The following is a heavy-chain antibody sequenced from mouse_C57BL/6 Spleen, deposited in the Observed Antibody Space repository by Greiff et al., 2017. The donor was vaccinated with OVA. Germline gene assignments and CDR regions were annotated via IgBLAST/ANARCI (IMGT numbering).Heavy chain of an antibody. D-gene: IGHD1-1*01. J-gene: IGHJ1*03. V-gene: IGHV5-16*01. CDR3: ARCPPTPPVIDV. CDR1: GFTFSDYY. Sequence: EVKLQESEGGLVQPGSSMKLSCTASGFTFSDYYMAWVRQVPDKGLEWVANINYDGSSTYYLDSLKSRFIISGDNAKNVLDLLMSILKSENTATYYGARCPPTPPVIDVWGTGTTVTVTS. CDR2: INYDGSST.